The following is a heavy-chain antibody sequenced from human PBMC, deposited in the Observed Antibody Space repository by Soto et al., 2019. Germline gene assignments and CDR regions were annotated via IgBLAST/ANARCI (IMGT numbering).Heavy chain of an antibody. CDR1: GFTFSSYA. CDR2: ISYDGSNK. V-gene: IGHV3-30-3*01. CDR3: ARNLAVAGIGIDY. D-gene: IGHD6-19*01. J-gene: IGHJ4*02. Sequence: HPGGSLRLSCAASGFTFSSYAMHWVRQAPGKGLEWVAVISYDGSNKYYADSVKGRFTISRDNSKNTLYLQMDSLRAEDTAVYYCARNLAVAGIGIDYWGQGTLVTVSS.